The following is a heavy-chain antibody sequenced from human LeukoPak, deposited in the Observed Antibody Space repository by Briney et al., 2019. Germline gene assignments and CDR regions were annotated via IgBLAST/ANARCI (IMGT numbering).Heavy chain of an antibody. Sequence: GASVKVSCKASGYTFTRYGITWVRQAPGQGLEWMGWISAYNGDTNYAQKLQGRVTMTTDRSMSTVYMELGSLRSDDTAVYYCARDRRYSSGWYYDSFDIWGQGTMVTVSS. CDR2: ISAYNGDT. J-gene: IGHJ3*02. CDR1: GYTFTRYG. V-gene: IGHV1-18*01. D-gene: IGHD6-19*01. CDR3: ARDRRYSSGWYYDSFDI.